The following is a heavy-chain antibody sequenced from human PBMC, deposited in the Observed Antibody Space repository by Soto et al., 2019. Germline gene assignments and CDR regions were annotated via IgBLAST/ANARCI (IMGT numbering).Heavy chain of an antibody. CDR3: ARHAGRYSSSWWRSAGLDD. CDR2: MYYSGNS. V-gene: IGHV4-39*01. D-gene: IGHD6-13*01. J-gene: IGHJ4*02. CDR1: GGSVSSSRCY. Sequence: PSETLSLTCTVSGGSVSSSRCYWGWIREPPGKGLEWIGSMYYSGNSYYNPSLKSRVTISGDTSKNQFSLKLSSVTVAVTAGDYGARHAGRYSSSWWRSAGLDDWGPGTLVTVSP.